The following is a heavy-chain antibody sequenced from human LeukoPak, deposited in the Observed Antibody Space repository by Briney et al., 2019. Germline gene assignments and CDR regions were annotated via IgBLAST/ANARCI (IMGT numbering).Heavy chain of an antibody. V-gene: IGHV3-48*03. D-gene: IGHD6-19*01. CDR2: ISSSGSTI. CDR1: GFTFSSYE. Sequence: QPGGSLRLSCAASGFTFSSYEMNWVRQAPGKGLEWVSYISSSGSTIYYADSVKGRFTISRDNAKNSLYLQTNSLRAEDTAVYYCARDRLSRQWLTPDYFDYWGQGTLVTVSS. J-gene: IGHJ4*02. CDR3: ARDRLSRQWLTPDYFDY.